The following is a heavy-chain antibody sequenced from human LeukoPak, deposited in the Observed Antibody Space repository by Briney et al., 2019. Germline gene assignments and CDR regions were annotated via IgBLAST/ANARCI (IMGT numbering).Heavy chain of an antibody. Sequence: GGSLRLSCAASGFTFSSYWMHWVRQAPGKGLVWVSRINSDGSSTSYADSVKGRFTISRDNAKNTLYLQMNSLRAEDTAVYYCARGPTYYYDSSGYFYWGQGTLDTVSS. CDR3: ARGPTYYYDSSGYFY. CDR1: GFTFSSYW. J-gene: IGHJ4*02. V-gene: IGHV3-74*01. CDR2: INSDGSST. D-gene: IGHD3-22*01.